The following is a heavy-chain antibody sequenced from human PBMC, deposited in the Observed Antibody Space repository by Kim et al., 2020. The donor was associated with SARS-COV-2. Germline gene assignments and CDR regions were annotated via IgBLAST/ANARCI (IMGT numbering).Heavy chain of an antibody. CDR3: ATKVEVGVGISFDD. J-gene: IGHJ1*01. Sequence: SETLSLTCRVSGYYVSSGFYWGWIRQPPGKGLEWIGSIYSTGDTFYKQSLKSRVTISVDTSKNQFSLNLTSVTVADRVVYYCATKVEVGVGISFDDWGQGTLVTVAS. CDR1: GYYVSSGFY. D-gene: IGHD2-15*01. CDR2: IYSTGDT. V-gene: IGHV4-38-2*01.